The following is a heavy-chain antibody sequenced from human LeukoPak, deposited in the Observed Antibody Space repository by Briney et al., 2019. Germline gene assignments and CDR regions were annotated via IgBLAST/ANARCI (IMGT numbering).Heavy chain of an antibody. D-gene: IGHD3-9*01. CDR1: GFTLSSYA. Sequence: GGSLRLSCAASGFTLSSYAMSWVRQAPGKGLEWVSAISGSGGSTYYADSVKGRFTISRDNSKNTLYLQMNSLRAEDTAVYYCAKGDYDILTGYYPVDYWGQGTLVTVSS. CDR3: AKGDYDILTGYYPVDY. CDR2: ISGSGGST. V-gene: IGHV3-23*01. J-gene: IGHJ4*02.